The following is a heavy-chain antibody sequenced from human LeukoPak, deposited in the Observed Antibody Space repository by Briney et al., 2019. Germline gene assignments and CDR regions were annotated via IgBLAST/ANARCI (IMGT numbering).Heavy chain of an antibody. J-gene: IGHJ4*02. V-gene: IGHV1-2*02. CDR2: INPNSGGT. CDR1: GGTFSSYA. D-gene: IGHD6-19*01. Sequence: ASVKVSCKASGGTFSSYAISWVRQAPGQGLEWMGWINPNSGGTNYAQKFQGRVTMTRDTSISTAYMELSRLRSDDTAVYYCARAVSDSSGWHGVDYWGQGTLVTVSS. CDR3: ARAVSDSSGWHGVDY.